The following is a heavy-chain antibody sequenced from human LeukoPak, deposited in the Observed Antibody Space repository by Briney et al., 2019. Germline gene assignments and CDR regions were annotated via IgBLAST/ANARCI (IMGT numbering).Heavy chain of an antibody. CDR3: ARELHSGSYYFDY. D-gene: IGHD1-26*01. CDR1: GDSISRGDYY. CDR2: ISSSGST. J-gene: IGHJ4*02. V-gene: IGHV4-61*02. Sequence: SSETLSLTCTVSGDSISRGDYYWSWIRQPAGKGLEWIGRISSSGSTNYNPPLKSRVTTSVATSKTRSSLKLTSVTAADTAVYYCARELHSGSYYFDYWGQGTLVTVSS.